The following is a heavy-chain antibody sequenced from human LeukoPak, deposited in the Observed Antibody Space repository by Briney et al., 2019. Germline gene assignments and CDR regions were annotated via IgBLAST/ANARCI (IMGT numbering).Heavy chain of an antibody. CDR1: GYTFTGYY. Sequence: ASVKVSCKASGYTFTGYYMHWVRQAPGQGLEWMGRINPNSGGTNYAQKFQGRVTMTRDTSISTAFMELSRLRSDDTAVYYCARNYVTATLVDFDYWGQGTLASVSS. V-gene: IGHV1-2*06. CDR3: ARNYVTATLVDFDY. J-gene: IGHJ4*02. CDR2: INPNSGGT. D-gene: IGHD2-21*02.